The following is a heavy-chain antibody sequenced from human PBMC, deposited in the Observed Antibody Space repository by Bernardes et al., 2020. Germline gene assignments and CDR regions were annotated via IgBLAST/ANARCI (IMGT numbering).Heavy chain of an antibody. V-gene: IGHV4-39*01. J-gene: IGHJ6*02. Sequence: SETLSLTCTVSGGSISSSSYYWGWIRQPQGKGLEWIGSIYYSGSTYYNPSIKSRVTISVDTSKNQFSLKLSSVTAADTAVYYCPSQYYDFWSGPNYGMDVWCQGTTVTVSS. CDR1: GGSISSSSYY. D-gene: IGHD3-3*01. CDR2: IYYSGST. CDR3: PSQYYDFWSGPNYGMDV.